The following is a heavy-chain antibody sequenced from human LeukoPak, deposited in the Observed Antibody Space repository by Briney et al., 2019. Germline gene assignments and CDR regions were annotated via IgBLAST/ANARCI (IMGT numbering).Heavy chain of an antibody. Sequence: PGGSLRLSCTASGFTFSSYWMSWVRQAPGKGLEWVANIKQGGSEKYYVDSVTGRFTISRDNAKNSLYLQMNSLRAEDTAVYYRARAAHGSGSYQHGRGDYWGQGTLVTVSS. CDR2: IKQGGSEK. J-gene: IGHJ4*02. CDR1: GFTFSSYW. D-gene: IGHD3-10*01. CDR3: ARAAHGSGSYQHGRGDY. V-gene: IGHV3-7*03.